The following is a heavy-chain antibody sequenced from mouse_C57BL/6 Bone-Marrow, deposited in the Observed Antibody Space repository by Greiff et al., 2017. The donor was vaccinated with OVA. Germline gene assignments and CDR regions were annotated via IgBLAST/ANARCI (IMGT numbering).Heavy chain of an antibody. CDR3: TSGIYYFGPAWFAY. CDR1: GYTFTDYE. CDR2: IDPETGGT. Sequence: QVQLQQSGAELVRPGASVTLSCKASGYTFTDYEMHWVKQTPVHGLEWIGAIDPETGGTAYNQKFKGKAILTADKSSSTAYMELRSLTSEDSAVYYCTSGIYYFGPAWFAYWGQGTLVTVSA. J-gene: IGHJ3*01. D-gene: IGHD1-1*01. V-gene: IGHV1-15*01.